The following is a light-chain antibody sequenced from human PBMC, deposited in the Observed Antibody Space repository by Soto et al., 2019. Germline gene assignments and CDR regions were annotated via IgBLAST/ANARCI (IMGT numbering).Light chain of an antibody. Sequence: DIQMTQSPSSLSASVGDRVTITCRASQSISSYLNWYQQKPGKAPKLLIYAASTLQSGVPLRFSGSGSGTDFTLTISSLQPEDFATYYCQQSYSTSTWTFGQGNKVDIK. V-gene: IGKV1-39*01. CDR3: QQSYSTSTWT. J-gene: IGKJ1*01. CDR1: QSISSY. CDR2: AAS.